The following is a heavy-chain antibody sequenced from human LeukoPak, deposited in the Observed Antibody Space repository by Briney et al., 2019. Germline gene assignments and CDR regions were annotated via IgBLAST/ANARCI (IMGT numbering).Heavy chain of an antibody. CDR3: ARARDGYNPLDY. Sequence: GGSLRLSCAASGFHFSTYGMHWVRQAPGKGLEWVAAISNDGSNKFYTDSVKGRFTISRDNPKTTMNLQMNSLRAEDTAVYYCARARDGYNPLDYWGQGTLVTVSS. CDR1: GFHFSTYG. V-gene: IGHV3-30*03. J-gene: IGHJ4*02. CDR2: ISNDGSNK. D-gene: IGHD5-24*01.